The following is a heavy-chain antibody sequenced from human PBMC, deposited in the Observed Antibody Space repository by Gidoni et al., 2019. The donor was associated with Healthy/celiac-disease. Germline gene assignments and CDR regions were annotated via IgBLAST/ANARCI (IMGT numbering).Heavy chain of an antibody. D-gene: IGHD3-10*01. CDR2: INHSGST. Sequence: QVQLQQWGAGLLKPSETLSLTCAVYGGSFSGYYWSWIRQPPGKGLEWIGEINHSGSTNYNPSLKSRVTISVDTSKNQFSLKLSSVTAADTAVYYCARGVMYYYGSGSYYRYFDYWGQGTLVTVSS. CDR1: GGSFSGYY. V-gene: IGHV4-34*01. CDR3: ARGVMYYYGSGSYYRYFDY. J-gene: IGHJ4*02.